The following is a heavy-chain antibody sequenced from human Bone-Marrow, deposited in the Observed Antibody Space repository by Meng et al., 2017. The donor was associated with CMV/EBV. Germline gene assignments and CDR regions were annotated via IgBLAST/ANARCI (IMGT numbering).Heavy chain of an antibody. J-gene: IGHJ4*01. CDR3: ARGGYSSGWYLGEVAD. D-gene: IGHD6-19*01. Sequence: LRLSCTVSGGSISSGGYYWSWIRQHPGKGLEWIGYIYYSGSTYYNPSLKSRVTISVDTSKNQFSLKLRSVTTADTAVYYCARGGYSSGWYLGEVADWGPGKLVTVSS. CDR2: IYYSGST. V-gene: IGHV4-31*03. CDR1: GGSISSGGYY.